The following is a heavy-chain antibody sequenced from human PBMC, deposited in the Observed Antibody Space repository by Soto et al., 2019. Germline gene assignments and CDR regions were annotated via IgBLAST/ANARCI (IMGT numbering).Heavy chain of an antibody. CDR2: ISSSSSTI. D-gene: IGHD3-16*01. V-gene: IGHV3-48*01. CDR1: GFTFSSYS. CDR3: VKLGDLGNMITYGGVEVPNIDY. Sequence: GGSLRLSCAASGFTFSSYSMNWVRQAPGKGLEWVSYISSSSSTIYYADSVKGRFTISRDISKNSLFLQINSLRPEDTAVYYCVKLGDLGNMITYGGVEVPNIDYWGQGTQVTVSS. J-gene: IGHJ4*02.